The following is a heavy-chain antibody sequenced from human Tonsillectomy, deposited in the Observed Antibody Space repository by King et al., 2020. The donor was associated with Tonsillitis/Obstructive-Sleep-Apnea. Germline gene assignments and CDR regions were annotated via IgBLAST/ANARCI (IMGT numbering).Heavy chain of an antibody. D-gene: IGHD5-12*01. V-gene: IGHV3-49*05. CDR3: TREYSGYA. Sequence: VQLVESGGGLVKPGRSLRLSCAASGFTFVDYAMSWFRQAPGKGLEWVGFIRTTAAGGATEYAASVIGRFTISRDDSKSIAYLQMNSLKTEDTAVYYCTREYSGYAWGQGTLVTVSS. CDR2: IRTTAAGGAT. CDR1: GFTFVDYA. J-gene: IGHJ4*02.